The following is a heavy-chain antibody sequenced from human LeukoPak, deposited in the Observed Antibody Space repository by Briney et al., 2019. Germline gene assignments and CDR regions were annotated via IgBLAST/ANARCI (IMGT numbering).Heavy chain of an antibody. CDR2: IIPILGIA. V-gene: IGHV1-69*04. D-gene: IGHD3-22*01. CDR1: GYTFTSYA. J-gene: IGHJ4*02. Sequence: GASVKVSCKASGYTFTSYAISWVRQAPGQGLEWMGRIIPILGIANYAQKFQGRVTITADKSTSTAYMELSSLRSEDTAVYYCARSRDSSGYYHFDYWGQGTLVTVSS. CDR3: ARSRDSSGYYHFDY.